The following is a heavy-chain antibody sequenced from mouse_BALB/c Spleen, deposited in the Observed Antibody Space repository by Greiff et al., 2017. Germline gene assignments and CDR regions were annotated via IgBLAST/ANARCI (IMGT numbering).Heavy chain of an antibody. V-gene: IGHV1-54*01. CDR2: INPGSGGT. CDR1: GYAFTNYL. CDR3: ARFLYGNFFFDY. J-gene: IGHJ2*01. Sequence: QVQLKESGAELVRPGTSVKVSCKASGYAFTNYLIEWVKQRPGQGLEWIGVINPGSGGTNYNEKFKGKATLTADKSSSTAYMQLSSLTSDDSAVYFCARFLYGNFFFDYWGQGTTLTVSS. D-gene: IGHD2-1*01.